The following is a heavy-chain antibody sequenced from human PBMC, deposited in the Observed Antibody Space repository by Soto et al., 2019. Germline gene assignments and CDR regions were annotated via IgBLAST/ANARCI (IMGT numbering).Heavy chain of an antibody. CDR2: MNPNSGNT. CDR3: ARGGYDFWSGYSPFDY. Sequence: QVQLVQSGAEVKKPGASVKVSCKASGYTFTSYDINWVRQATGQGLEWMGWMNPNSGNTGYAQKFQGRVTMTRNTSLSTAYMELSSLRSEDTAVYYCARGGYDFWSGYSPFDYWGQGTLVTVSS. J-gene: IGHJ4*02. D-gene: IGHD3-3*01. V-gene: IGHV1-8*01. CDR1: GYTFTSYD.